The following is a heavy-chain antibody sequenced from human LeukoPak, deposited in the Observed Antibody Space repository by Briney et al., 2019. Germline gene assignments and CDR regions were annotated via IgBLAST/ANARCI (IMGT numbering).Heavy chain of an antibody. J-gene: IGHJ5*02. CDR1: GGSISSSSYY. CDR3: ARYYYDSSGYTLTDWFDP. V-gene: IGHV4-39*01. Sequence: PSETLSLTCTVSGGSISSSSYYWGWIRQPPGKGLEWIGSIYYSGSTYYNPSLKSRVTISVDTSKNQFSLKLSSVTAADTAVYYCARYYYDSSGYTLTDWFDPWSQGTLVTVSS. CDR2: IYYSGST. D-gene: IGHD3-22*01.